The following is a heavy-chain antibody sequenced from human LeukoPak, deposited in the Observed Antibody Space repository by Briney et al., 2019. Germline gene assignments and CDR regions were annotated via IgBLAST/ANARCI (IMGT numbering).Heavy chain of an antibody. CDR1: GGTFSRYT. D-gene: IGHD3-22*01. CDR3: ARSHDSSGYYYHFDY. J-gene: IGHJ4*02. V-gene: IGHV1-69*02. Sequence: SVKVSCKASGGTFSRYTISWVRQAPGQGLEWMGRIIPILGIANYAQKFQGRVTITADKSTSTAYMELSSLRSEDTAVYHCARSHDSSGYYYHFDYWGQGTLVTVSS. CDR2: IIPILGIA.